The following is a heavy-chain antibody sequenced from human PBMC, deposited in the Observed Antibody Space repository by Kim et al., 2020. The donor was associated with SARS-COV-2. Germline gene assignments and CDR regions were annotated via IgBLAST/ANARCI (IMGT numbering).Heavy chain of an antibody. J-gene: IGHJ6*02. D-gene: IGHD1-26*01. V-gene: IGHV1-2*06. CDR2: INPNSGGT. CDR3: ASSVGYYYYGMDV. Sequence: ASVKVSCKASGYTFTGYYIHWVRQAPGQGLEWMGRINPNSGGTNYAQKFQGRVTMTRDTSISTAYMELSRLRSDDTAVYYFASSVGYYYYGMDVWGQGTTVTVSS. CDR1: GYTFTGYY.